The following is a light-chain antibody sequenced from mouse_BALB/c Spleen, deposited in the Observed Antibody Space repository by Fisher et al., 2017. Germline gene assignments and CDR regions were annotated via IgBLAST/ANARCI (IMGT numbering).Light chain of an antibody. V-gene: IGKV4-58*01. CDR1: SSVSSSY. CDR2: RTS. Sequence: DIVMTQSTAIMSASPGEKVTMTCSASSSVSSSYLHWYQQKSGASPKPLIHRTSNLASGVPARFSGSGSGTSYSLTISSVEAEDDATYYCQQWSGYPYTFGGGTKLEIK. J-gene: IGKJ2*01. CDR3: QQWSGYPYT.